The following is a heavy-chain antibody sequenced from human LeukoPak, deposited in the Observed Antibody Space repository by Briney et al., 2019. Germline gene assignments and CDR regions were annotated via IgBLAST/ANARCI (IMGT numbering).Heavy chain of an antibody. D-gene: IGHD3-10*01. CDR1: GGSFSGYY. J-gene: IGHJ4*02. CDR2: INHSGST. Sequence: SETLSLTCAVYGGSFSGYYWSWIRQPPGKGLEWIGEINHSGSTNYNPSLKSRVTISVDTSKNQFSLKLSSVTAADTAVYYCARHRGRYYDSGSYYYFDYWGQGTLVTVSS. CDR3: ARHRGRYYDSGSYYYFDY. V-gene: IGHV4-34*01.